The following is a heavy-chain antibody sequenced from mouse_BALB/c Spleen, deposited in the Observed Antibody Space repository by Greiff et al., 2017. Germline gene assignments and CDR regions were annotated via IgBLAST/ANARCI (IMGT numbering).Heavy chain of an antibody. Sequence: VQLQQSGPGLVAPSQSLSITCTVSGFSLTDYGVSWIRQPPGKGLEWLGVIWGGGSTYYNSALKSRLSISKDNSKSQVFLKMNSLQTDDTAMYYCAKKGKGYGDYFDYWGQGTTLTVSS. CDR3: AKKGKGYGDYFDY. J-gene: IGHJ2*01. CDR1: GFSLTDYG. CDR2: IWGGGST. V-gene: IGHV2-6-5*01. D-gene: IGHD2-10*02.